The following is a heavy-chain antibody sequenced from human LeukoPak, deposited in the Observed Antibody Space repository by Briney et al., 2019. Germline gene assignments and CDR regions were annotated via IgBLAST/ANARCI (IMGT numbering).Heavy chain of an antibody. CDR1: GGSISSYY. V-gene: IGHV4-59*01. D-gene: IGHD3-22*01. Sequence: SETLSLTCTVSGGSISSYYWSWIRQPPGKGLEWIGYIYYSGSTNYNPSLKSPNYNPSLKSRVTMSVDTSKNQFSLRLSSVTAADTAVYYCARVTGYIVEDYFDYWGQGTLVTVSS. CDR3: ARVTGYIVEDYFDY. J-gene: IGHJ4*02. CDR2: IYYSGSTNYNPSLKSP.